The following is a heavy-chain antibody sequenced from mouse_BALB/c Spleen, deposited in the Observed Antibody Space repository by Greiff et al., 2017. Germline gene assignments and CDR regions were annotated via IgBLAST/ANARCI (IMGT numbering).Heavy chain of an antibody. V-gene: IGHV5-9*03. CDR2: ISSGGGNT. Sequence: EVQVVESGGGLVKPGGSLKLSCAASGFTFSSYTMSWVRQTPEKRLEWVVTISSGGGNTYYPDSVKGRFTISRDNAKNNLYLQMSSLRSEDTALYYCARWRGYYGSSLGDYWGQGTSVTVSS. J-gene: IGHJ4*01. CDR1: GFTFSSYT. D-gene: IGHD1-1*01. CDR3: ARWRGYYGSSLGDY.